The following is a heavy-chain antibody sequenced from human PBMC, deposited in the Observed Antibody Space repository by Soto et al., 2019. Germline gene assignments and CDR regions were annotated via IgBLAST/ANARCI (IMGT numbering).Heavy chain of an antibody. CDR2: IWHDGSNQ. CDR1: RFTFRNYG. J-gene: IGHJ4*02. D-gene: IGHD4-17*01. CDR3: ARQTPAAYGDYACPDY. Sequence: QVQLVESGGGVVQPGRSLRLSCAASRFTFRNYGMHWVRQAPGKGLEWLAVIWHDGSNQYYTDFVKGRFSISRDNSKNTLSMQMNSLRDDDTGIYYCARQTPAAYGDYACPDYWGQGTLVSVSS. V-gene: IGHV3-33*01.